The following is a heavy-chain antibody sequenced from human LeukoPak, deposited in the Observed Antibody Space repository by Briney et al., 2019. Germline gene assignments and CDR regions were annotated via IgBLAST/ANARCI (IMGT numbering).Heavy chain of an antibody. D-gene: IGHD2-2*01. Sequence: SETLSLTCTVSGGSISSGDYSWSWIRQPPGTGLEWIGYIYYSGGTYYNPSLKSRVTISVDTSKNQFSLKLSSVTAADTAVYYGARGGLDIVVVPAAQNWFDPWGQGTLVTVSS. CDR1: GGSISSGDYS. J-gene: IGHJ5*02. V-gene: IGHV4-30-4*01. CDR2: IYYSGGT. CDR3: ARGGLDIVVVPAAQNWFDP.